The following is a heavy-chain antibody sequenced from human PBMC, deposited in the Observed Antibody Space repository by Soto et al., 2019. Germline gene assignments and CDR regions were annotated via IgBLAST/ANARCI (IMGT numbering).Heavy chain of an antibody. CDR2: VSGGGGTT. J-gene: IGHJ6*02. V-gene: IGHV3-23*01. CDR3: ASVDYGDGRDYYYYGMDV. Sequence: GCLLKLSCAPIRFAFYSFGMRWLISVPGKVLEWVSAVSGGGGTTYYADSVKGRFTISRDNSKNTLDLQMNSLRAEDTAVYYCASVDYGDGRDYYYYGMDVWGQGT. CDR1: RFAFYSFG. D-gene: IGHD4-17*01.